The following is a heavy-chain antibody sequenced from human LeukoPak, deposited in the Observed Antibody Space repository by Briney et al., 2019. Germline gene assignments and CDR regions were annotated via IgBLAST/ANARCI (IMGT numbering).Heavy chain of an antibody. CDR2: ISSSSSYI. D-gene: IGHD3-22*01. CDR3: ASIIVVVPDDAFDI. J-gene: IGHJ3*02. Sequence: NSGGSLRLSCAASGFTFSSYSMNWVRQAPGKGLEWVSSISSSSSYIYYADSVKGRFTISRDNAKNSLYLQMNSLRAEDTAVYYCASIIVVVPDDAFDIWGQGTMVTVSS. V-gene: IGHV3-21*01. CDR1: GFTFSSYS.